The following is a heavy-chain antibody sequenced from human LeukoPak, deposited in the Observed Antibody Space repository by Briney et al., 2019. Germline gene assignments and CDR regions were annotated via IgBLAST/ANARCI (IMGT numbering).Heavy chain of an antibody. V-gene: IGHV1-2*06. CDR1: GYTFTGYY. J-gene: IGHJ4*02. CDR3: ARAYDFWSGSFDY. CDR2: INPNSGGT. D-gene: IGHD3-3*01. Sequence: ASVKVSCKASGYTFTGYYMHWARQAPGQGLEWMGRINPNSGGTNYAQKFQGRVTMTRDTSISTAYMELSRLRSDDTAVYYCARAYDFWSGSFDYWGQGTLVTVSS.